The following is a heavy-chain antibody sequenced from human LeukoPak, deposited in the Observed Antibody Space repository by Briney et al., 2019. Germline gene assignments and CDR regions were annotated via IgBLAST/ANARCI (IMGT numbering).Heavy chain of an antibody. D-gene: IGHD6-19*01. CDR2: IKQDGSER. J-gene: IGHJ3*02. CDR1: GFTFSSYW. Sequence: PGGSLRLPCAASGFTFSSYWMSWVRQAPGKGLEWVANIKQDGSERYYVDSVKGRFTISRDNAKNSLYLQMNSLRAEDTAVYYCARDPKQWLADAFDIWGQGTMVTVSS. CDR3: ARDPKQWLADAFDI. V-gene: IGHV3-7*01.